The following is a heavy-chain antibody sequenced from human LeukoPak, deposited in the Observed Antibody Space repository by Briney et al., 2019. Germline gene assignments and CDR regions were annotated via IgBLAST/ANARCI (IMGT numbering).Heavy chain of an antibody. CDR1: GFIFNNYW. V-gene: IGHV3-7*03. D-gene: IGHD2-21*02. CDR3: TRGDPDK. Sequence: GGSLRLSCAASGFIFNNYWMQWVRQAPGKGLEWVANINYGGNENYHVDSVKGRFSISRDNVRNSLYLQMNSLRAEDTAVYYCTRGDPDKWGQGTLVIVSS. J-gene: IGHJ4*02. CDR2: INYGGNEN.